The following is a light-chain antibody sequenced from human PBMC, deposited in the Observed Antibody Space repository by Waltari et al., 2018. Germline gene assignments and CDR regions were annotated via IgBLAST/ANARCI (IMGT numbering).Light chain of an antibody. Sequence: EIVLTQSPATLSLSPGENATLSCRASQSIDIYLAWYQQRPGQAPRLLISDASYRTTGIPARFRGSGSGTDFTLTISSLEPEDFAVYSCQQRSRWPLTFGGGTKVEL. V-gene: IGKV3-11*01. J-gene: IGKJ4*01. CDR2: DAS. CDR3: QQRSRWPLT. CDR1: QSIDIY.